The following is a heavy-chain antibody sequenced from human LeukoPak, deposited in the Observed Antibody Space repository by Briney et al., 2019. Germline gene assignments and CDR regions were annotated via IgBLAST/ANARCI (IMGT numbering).Heavy chain of an antibody. CDR2: TYDGGRG. CDR1: GGYISSSL. D-gene: IGHD4-17*01. Sequence: SETLSLTCTVSGGYISSSLWTWIRQAPGKGLELIGFTYDGGRGNYKPSLRSRVDISLDTSNNRYSLRLASVTAADTGVYYCARLWRPHDYDNWFDHWGQGILVTVSS. CDR3: ARLWRPHDYDNWFDH. J-gene: IGHJ5*02. V-gene: IGHV4-59*13.